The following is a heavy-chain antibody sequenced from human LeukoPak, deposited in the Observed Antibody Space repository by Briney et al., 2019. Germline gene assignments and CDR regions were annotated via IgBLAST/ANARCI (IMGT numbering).Heavy chain of an antibody. CDR2: ISYDGSIS. V-gene: IGHV3-30-3*01. Sequence: PGRSLRLSCAASGFTFNSYAVHWVRQAPGKGLEWVAVISYDGSISFYAASVKGRFTISRDNSKNTLYLQMNSLRAEDTALYFCARDRRYCSGGSCYFDYFLDYWGQGTLVTVSS. J-gene: IGHJ4*02. CDR1: GFTFNSYA. D-gene: IGHD2-15*01. CDR3: ARDRRYCSGGSCYFDYFLDY.